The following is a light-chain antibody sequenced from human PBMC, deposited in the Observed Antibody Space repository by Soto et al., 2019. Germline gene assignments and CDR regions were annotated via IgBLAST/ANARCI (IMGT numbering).Light chain of an antibody. V-gene: IGKV1-8*01. CDR3: QQYYSYPLT. CDR1: QGISSY. CDR2: AAS. Sequence: AIRMTQSPSSLSASTGDRVTITCRASQGISSYLAWYQQKPGNAPKLLIYAASTLQSGVQSRFSGSGSGTDFILTISCLQSEDFATYYCQQYYSYPLTFGPGTRWIS. J-gene: IGKJ3*01.